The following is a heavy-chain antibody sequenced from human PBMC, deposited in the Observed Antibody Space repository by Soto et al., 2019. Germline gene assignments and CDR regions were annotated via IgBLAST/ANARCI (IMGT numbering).Heavy chain of an antibody. J-gene: IGHJ6*02. CDR3: AREEQLVPIPGGDYYYYYGMDV. CDR2: RWYDGSNK. V-gene: IGHV3-33*01. D-gene: IGHD6-6*01. CDR1: GFTFSSYG. Sequence: QVQLVESGGGVVQPGRSLRLSCAASGFTFSSYGMHWVRQAPGKGLEWVAVRWYDGSNKYYADSVKGRFTISRDNSKNTLYLQMNSLRAEDTAVYYCAREEQLVPIPGGDYYYYYGMDVWGQGTTVTVSS.